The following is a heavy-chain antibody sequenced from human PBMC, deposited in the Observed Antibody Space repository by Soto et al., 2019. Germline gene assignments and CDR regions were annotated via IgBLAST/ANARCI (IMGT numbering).Heavy chain of an antibody. D-gene: IGHD2-2*02. Sequence: ASVKVSCKASGYTFTSYYMHWVRQAPEQGLEWMGIINPSGGSTSYAQKFQGRVTMTRDKSTSTVYMELSSLRSEDTAVYYCARGRGCSSTSCYTHYYYYYYMDVWGKGTTVTVSS. V-gene: IGHV1-46*03. CDR3: ARGRGCSSTSCYTHYYYYYYMDV. CDR2: INPSGGST. J-gene: IGHJ6*03. CDR1: GYTFTSYY.